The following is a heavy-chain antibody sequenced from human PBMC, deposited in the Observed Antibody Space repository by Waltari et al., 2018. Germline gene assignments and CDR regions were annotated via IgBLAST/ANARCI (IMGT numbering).Heavy chain of an antibody. V-gene: IGHV3-48*01. Sequence: EVQLVESGGGLVQHGGSLRLSCAASGLTFSGYSMNGVRHAPGKGVVLVSYISSSSSTIYYAASVKGRFTISRDNAKNSLYLQMNSLRAEDTAVYYCANLVVDTAMVGGYYYYGMDVWGQGTTVTVSS. CDR2: ISSSSSTI. CDR3: ANLVVDTAMVGGYYYYGMDV. J-gene: IGHJ6*02. CDR1: GLTFSGYS. D-gene: IGHD5-18*01.